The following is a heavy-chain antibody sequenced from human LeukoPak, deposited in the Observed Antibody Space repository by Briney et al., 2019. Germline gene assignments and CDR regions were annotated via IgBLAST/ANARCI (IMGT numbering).Heavy chain of an antibody. V-gene: IGHV1-18*01. D-gene: IGHD5-24*01. CDR3: ARDRSWGYIDAFNI. CDR1: GYTFTGYG. Sequence: GASVKVSCKASGYTFTGYGISWVRQAPGQGLEWMGWISAYNGNTNYAQKLQGRVTMTTDTSTSTAYMELRSLRSDDTAVYYCARDRSWGYIDAFNIWGQGTMVTVSS. J-gene: IGHJ3*02. CDR2: ISAYNGNT.